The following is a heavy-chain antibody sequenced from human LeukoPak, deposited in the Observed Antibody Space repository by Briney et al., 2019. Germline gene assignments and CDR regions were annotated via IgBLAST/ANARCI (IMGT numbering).Heavy chain of an antibody. CDR3: ARVSPNTVTTLQYFDY. V-gene: IGHV3-23*01. Sequence: GGTLRLSCAASGFTFSSYGMTWVRQAPGKGLEWVSGISGSGGSTYYAGSVKGRFTISRDNSKNTLYLQMNSLRAEDTAVYYCARVSPNTVTTLQYFDYWGQGTLVTVSS. D-gene: IGHD4-17*01. CDR2: ISGSGGST. CDR1: GFTFSSYG. J-gene: IGHJ4*02.